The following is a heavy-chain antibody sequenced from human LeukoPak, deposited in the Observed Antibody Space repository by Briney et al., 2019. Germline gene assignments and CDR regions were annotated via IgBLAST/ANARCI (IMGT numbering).Heavy chain of an antibody. V-gene: IGHV1-18*01. J-gene: IGHJ4*02. CDR1: GYSFSQYG. CDR3: ARDRPGIAITLIGFDY. Sequence: ASVKVSCKTSGYSFSQYGIGWVRQAPGQGLEWMAWISGYNGNIEYAQKFEGRVTVTTEMSTRTAYMEMWGLRPDDTGDYYCARDRPGIAITLIGFDYWGQGTLVTVSS. D-gene: IGHD6-13*01. CDR2: ISGYNGNI.